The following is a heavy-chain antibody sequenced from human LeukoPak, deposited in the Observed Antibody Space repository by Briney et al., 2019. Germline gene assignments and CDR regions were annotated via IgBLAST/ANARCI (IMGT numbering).Heavy chain of an antibody. V-gene: IGHV3-23*01. CDR1: GFTFSSYA. D-gene: IGHD6-13*01. J-gene: IGHJ2*01. CDR2: ISGDGVST. Sequence: GGSLRLSCAASGFTFSSYAMNWVRQAPGKGLEWVSTISGDGVSTYYADSVKGRFTISRDNSKNTLYLQMNSLRAEDTAVYYCAKDSEIAAAGSCWYFDLWGRGTLVTVSS. CDR3: AKDSEIAAAGSCWYFDL.